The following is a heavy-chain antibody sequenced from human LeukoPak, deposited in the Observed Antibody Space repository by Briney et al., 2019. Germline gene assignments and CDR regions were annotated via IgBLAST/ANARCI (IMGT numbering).Heavy chain of an antibody. CDR2: ISSGSGTI. D-gene: IGHD6-19*01. Sequence: GGSLRLSCAASGFTFSSYSMNWVRQAPGKGLEYVSYISSGSGTIYYADSVKGRFTISRDNAKNSLYLQMNSLSAEDTAVYYCARDRVVAGSGVYFDYWGQGTLVTVSS. CDR3: ARDRVVAGSGVYFDY. J-gene: IGHJ4*02. CDR1: GFTFSSYS. V-gene: IGHV3-48*04.